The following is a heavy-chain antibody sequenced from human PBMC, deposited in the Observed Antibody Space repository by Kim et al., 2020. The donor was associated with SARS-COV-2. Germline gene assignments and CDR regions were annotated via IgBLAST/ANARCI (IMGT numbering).Heavy chain of an antibody. Sequence: GGSLRLSCAASGFTFTSYWMNWVRQAPGKGLEWVANIKQDGSEKYYVDSVKGRFTISRDNAKNSLYLQMNSLRAEDTAVYYCARDGYCSSTSCLDYYYYGMDVWGQGTTVTVSS. D-gene: IGHD2-2*03. CDR3: ARDGYCSSTSCLDYYYYGMDV. CDR2: IKQDGSEK. V-gene: IGHV3-7*03. CDR1: GFTFTSYW. J-gene: IGHJ6*02.